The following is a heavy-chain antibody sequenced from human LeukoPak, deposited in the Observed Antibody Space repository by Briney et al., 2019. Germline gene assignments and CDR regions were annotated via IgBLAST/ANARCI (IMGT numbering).Heavy chain of an antibody. CDR3: VRAGEMATALFDY. J-gene: IGHJ4*02. V-gene: IGHV3-30-3*01. Sequence: GGSLRLSCTASGFTFSSFAMHWVRQAPGKGLEWVALISYDGSNTYYADSVKGRFTISRDNSKNTLYLQMNSLRAEDTAVYYFVRAGEMATALFDYWGQGTLVTVSS. D-gene: IGHD5-24*01. CDR1: GFTFSSFA. CDR2: ISYDGSNT.